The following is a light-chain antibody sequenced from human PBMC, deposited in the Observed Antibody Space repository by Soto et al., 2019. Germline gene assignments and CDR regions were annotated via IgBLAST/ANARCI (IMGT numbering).Light chain of an antibody. CDR1: QSISSW. CDR2: KAS. J-gene: IGKJ5*01. Sequence: DIQLTQSPSTLSAYVGDRVAITCLASQSISSWLAWYQQKPGKAPKLLIYKASSLESGVPSRFSGSGSGTEFTLTISSLQPDDFATYYCQQYNSYSSITFGQGTRLEIK. CDR3: QQYNSYSSIT. V-gene: IGKV1-5*03.